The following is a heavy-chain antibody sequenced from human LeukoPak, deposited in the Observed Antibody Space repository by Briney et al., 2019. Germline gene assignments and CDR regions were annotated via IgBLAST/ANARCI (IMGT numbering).Heavy chain of an antibody. V-gene: IGHV3-7*03. CDR2: IKQDGTEK. Sequence: GGSLRLSCAASGFTFTTYWMSWVRQAPGKGLEWVANIKQDGTEKYYVDSVKGRFTISRDNSKNTLYLQMNSLRAEDTAVYYCAKPYDSSGYYDAFDIWGQGTMVTVSS. D-gene: IGHD3-22*01. J-gene: IGHJ3*02. CDR3: AKPYDSSGYYDAFDI. CDR1: GFTFTTYW.